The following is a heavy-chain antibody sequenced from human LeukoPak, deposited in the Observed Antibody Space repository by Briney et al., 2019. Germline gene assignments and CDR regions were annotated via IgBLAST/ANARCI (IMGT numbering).Heavy chain of an antibody. CDR3: TTYYYDSSGYYYVSGSY. Sequence: GGSLRLSCAASGFTFSNAWMSWDRQAPGKGLEWVGRIKSKTDGGTTDYAAPVKGRFTISRDDSKNTLYLQMNSLKTEDTAVYYCTTYYYDSSGYYYVSGSYWGQGTLVTVSS. CDR1: GFTFSNAW. J-gene: IGHJ4*02. CDR2: IKSKTDGGTT. D-gene: IGHD3-22*01. V-gene: IGHV3-15*01.